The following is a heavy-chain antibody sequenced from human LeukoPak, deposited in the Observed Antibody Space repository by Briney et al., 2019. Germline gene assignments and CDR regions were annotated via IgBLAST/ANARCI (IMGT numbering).Heavy chain of an antibody. J-gene: IGHJ4*02. CDR2: ISGSGGST. CDR1: GFTLSSYA. CDR3: AKRYYYASSGYYAVDY. Sequence: GGSLMLSCAASGFTLSSYAMSWVRQAPGKGLEWVSAISGSGGSTYYADSVKGRFTISRDNSKNTLYLQMNSLRAEDTAVYYCAKRYYYASSGYYAVDYWGQGTLVTVSS. V-gene: IGHV3-23*01. D-gene: IGHD3-22*01.